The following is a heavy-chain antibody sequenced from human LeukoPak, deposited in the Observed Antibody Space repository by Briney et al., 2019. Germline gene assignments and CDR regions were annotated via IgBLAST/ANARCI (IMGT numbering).Heavy chain of an antibody. J-gene: IGHJ4*02. CDR2: INQDGSAK. V-gene: IGHV3-7*05. CDR1: GFLFSNSW. Sequence: GGALRLSCADSGFLFSNSWMAWVRQAPGRGLEWLANINQDGSAKTCVDSVKGRFTISRDNAKNSLYLQMNSLRAEDTAVYYCARDGGVGATGFDYWGQGTLVTVSS. D-gene: IGHD1-26*01. CDR3: ARDGGVGATGFDY.